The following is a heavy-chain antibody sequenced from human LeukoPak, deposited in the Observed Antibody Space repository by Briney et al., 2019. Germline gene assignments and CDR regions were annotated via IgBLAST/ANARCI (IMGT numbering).Heavy chain of an antibody. D-gene: IGHD1-26*01. CDR1: GFTFNTYG. CDR2: IRYDGSNK. CDR3: AFPSGAKPYYYYYGMDV. V-gene: IGHV3-30*02. Sequence: GGSLRLSCAASGFTFNTYGMHWVRQAPGKGLEWVAFIRYDGSNKYYADSVKGRFTISRDNSKNTLYLQMNSLRAEDTAVYYCAFPSGAKPYYYYYGMDVWGQGTTVTVSS. J-gene: IGHJ6*02.